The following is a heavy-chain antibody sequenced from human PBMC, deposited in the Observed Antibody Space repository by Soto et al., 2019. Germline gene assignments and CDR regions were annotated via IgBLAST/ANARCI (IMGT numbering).Heavy chain of an antibody. CDR2: ISGSGGST. D-gene: IGHD6-19*01. CDR1: GFTFSSYA. CDR3: AKGGQWLVNHYYDYMDV. J-gene: IGHJ6*03. V-gene: IGHV3-23*01. Sequence: EVQLLESGGGLVQPGGSLRLSCAASGFTFSSYAMSWVRQAPGKGLEWVSAISGSGGSTYYADSVKGRFTISRDNSKNTLYLQMNSLRAEDTAVYYCAKGGQWLVNHYYDYMDVWGKGTTVTVSS.